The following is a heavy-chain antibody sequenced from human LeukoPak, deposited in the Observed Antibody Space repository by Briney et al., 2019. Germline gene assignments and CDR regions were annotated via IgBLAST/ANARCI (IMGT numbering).Heavy chain of an antibody. CDR1: GFTFSNYA. CDR2: IRGSGSST. D-gene: IGHD4-17*01. CDR3: AKFREPLDYGDYEDY. J-gene: IGHJ4*02. V-gene: IGHV3-23*01. Sequence: PGGSLRLSCAASGFTFSNYAMSWVRQAPGKGLEWVSGIRGSGSSTYYADSVKGRFTISRDNSKNTLYLQMNSLGVEDTAIYYCAKFREPLDYGDYEDYWGQGTLVTVSS.